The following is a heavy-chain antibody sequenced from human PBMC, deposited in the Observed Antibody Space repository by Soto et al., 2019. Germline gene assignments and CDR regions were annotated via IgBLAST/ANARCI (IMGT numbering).Heavy chain of an antibody. Sequence: QAQVVQSGAEVRKPGSSVKLSCKASEGTFNSYAIAWVRQAPGQGLEWMGGIIPYYNTLNYAQKFQDRVTITADDSTNTVYMEMSSLRSDDTAVYFCASGASRWYPYFFDSWAQGTLVTVSS. D-gene: IGHD6-13*01. J-gene: IGHJ4*02. CDR3: ASGASRWYPYFFDS. CDR1: EGTFNSYA. V-gene: IGHV1-69*01. CDR2: IIPYYNTL.